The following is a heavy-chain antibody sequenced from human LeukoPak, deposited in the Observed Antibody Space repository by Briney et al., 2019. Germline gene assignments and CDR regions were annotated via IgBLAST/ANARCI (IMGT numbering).Heavy chain of an antibody. CDR2: IYPGDSDT. CDR3: ARPVRITGTTSWFDP. J-gene: IGHJ5*02. D-gene: IGHD1-7*01. Sequence: GESLKISCQGSGYSFTSYWIGWVRQMPGKGLEWMGIIYPGDSDTRYSPSFQGQVTISADKSISTAYLQWGSLKASDTAMYYCARPVRITGTTSWFDPWGQGTLVTVSS. CDR1: GYSFTSYW. V-gene: IGHV5-51*01.